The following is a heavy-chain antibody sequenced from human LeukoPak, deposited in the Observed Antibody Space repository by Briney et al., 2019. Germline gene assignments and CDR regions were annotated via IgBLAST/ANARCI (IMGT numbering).Heavy chain of an antibody. D-gene: IGHD2-15*01. Sequence: GGSLRLSCAASGFSFSGYWMAWVRQAPGKGLEWVANIGEDGSEKYHVGSVRGRFTISRDNAKNSLYLQMSSLRVEDTAVYYCVRDPTRAECSDGSCFLDFWGQGTLVSVSS. CDR3: VRDPTRAECSDGSCFLDF. CDR2: IGEDGSEK. V-gene: IGHV3-7*03. CDR1: GFSFSGYW. J-gene: IGHJ4*02.